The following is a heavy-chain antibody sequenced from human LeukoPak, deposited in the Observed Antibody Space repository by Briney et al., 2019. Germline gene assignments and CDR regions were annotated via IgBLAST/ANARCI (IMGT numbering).Heavy chain of an antibody. V-gene: IGHV4-4*09. Sequence: SETLSLTCTVSGGSTSGYYWSWIRQPPGKGLEWIGYSYTSGSTNYSPSLKSRVTISGDASQNQFSLKLSSVTAADTAVYYCARHSGGTWYKSYFDYWGPGILVTVSS. CDR3: ARHSGGTWYKSYFDY. CDR1: GGSTSGYY. CDR2: SYTSGST. J-gene: IGHJ4*02. D-gene: IGHD6-13*01.